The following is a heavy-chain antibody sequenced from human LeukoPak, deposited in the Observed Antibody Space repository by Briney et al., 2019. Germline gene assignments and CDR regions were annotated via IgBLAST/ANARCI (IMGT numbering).Heavy chain of an antibody. CDR1: GYTFTGYY. D-gene: IGHD3-22*01. V-gene: IGHV1-2*02. CDR2: INPNSGGT. J-gene: IGHJ1*01. Sequence: ASVKVSCKASGYTFTGYYMHWVRQAPGQGPQWMGWINPNSGGTNYAQKFQGRVTMTRDTSISTAYMELNRLRSDDTAVYYCARGSYDSSDFEYLHHWGQGTLVTVSS. CDR3: ARGSYDSSDFEYLHH.